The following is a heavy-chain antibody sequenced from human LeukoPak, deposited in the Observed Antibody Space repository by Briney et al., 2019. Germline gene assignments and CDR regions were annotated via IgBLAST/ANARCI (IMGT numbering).Heavy chain of an antibody. V-gene: IGHV4-59*08. CDR2: IYYSGST. J-gene: IGHJ3*02. CDR3: ARRTHRWYYDSSGYSFWGAFDI. Sequence: PSETLSLTCTVSGGSISSYYWSWIRQPPGKGLEWIGYIYYSGSTNYNPSLKSRVTISVDTSKNQFSLKLSSVTAADTAVYYCARRTHRWYYDSSGYSFWGAFDIWGQGTMVTVSS. CDR1: GGSISSYY. D-gene: IGHD3-22*01.